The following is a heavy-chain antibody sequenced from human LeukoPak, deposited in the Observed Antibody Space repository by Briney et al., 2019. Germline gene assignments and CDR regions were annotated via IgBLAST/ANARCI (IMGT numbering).Heavy chain of an antibody. CDR2: ISSSGSLV. D-gene: IGHD4/OR15-4a*01. CDR3: ARDSLHNYGGTGYGYYFDY. Sequence: PGGSLRLSCAASGFDFNIYVMIWVRQAPGKEPEWISYISSSGSLVYYADSVKGRFTVSRDNAQKSLFLQMNGLRVEDTAMYYCARDSLHNYGGTGYGYYFDYWGQGTPVTVSS. V-gene: IGHV3-48*03. J-gene: IGHJ4*02. CDR1: GFDFNIYV.